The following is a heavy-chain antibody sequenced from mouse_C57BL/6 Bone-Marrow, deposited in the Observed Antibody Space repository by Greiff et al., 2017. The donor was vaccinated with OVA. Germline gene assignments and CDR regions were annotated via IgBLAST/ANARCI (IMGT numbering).Heavy chain of an antibody. J-gene: IGHJ3*01. V-gene: IGHV5-6*02. CDR2: ISSGGSYT. CDR3: ARQPIDYGSSYAPFAY. CDR1: GFTFSSYG. Sequence: EVKLVESGGDLVKPGGSLKLSCAASGFTFSSYGMSWVRQTPDKRLEWVATISSGGSYTYYPDRVKGRFTISRDNAKNTLYLQMSSLKSEDTAMYYCARQPIDYGSSYAPFAYWGQGTLVTVSA. D-gene: IGHD1-1*01.